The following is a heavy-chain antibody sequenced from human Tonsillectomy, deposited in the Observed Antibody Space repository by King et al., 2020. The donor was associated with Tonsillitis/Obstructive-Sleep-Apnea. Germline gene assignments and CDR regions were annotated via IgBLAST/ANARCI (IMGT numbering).Heavy chain of an antibody. CDR1: GFTFRNNG. CDR2: ISYDGSNK. Sequence: VQLVESGGGVVQPGRSLRLSCAASGFTFRNNGMHWVRQAPGKGLEWVAVISYDGSNKYHADSVKGRFTISRDNSKNTLYLQMNSLRTEDTAVYYCAKVSVGPPREAVGYFDYWGQGTLVTVSA. D-gene: IGHD1-26*01. CDR3: AKVSVGPPREAVGYFDY. J-gene: IGHJ4*02. V-gene: IGHV3-30*18.